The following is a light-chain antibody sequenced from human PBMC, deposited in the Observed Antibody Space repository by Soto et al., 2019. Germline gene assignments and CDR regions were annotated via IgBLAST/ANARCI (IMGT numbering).Light chain of an antibody. V-gene: IGKV1-39*01. CDR2: AAS. CDR1: QSISSY. J-gene: IGKJ2*01. Sequence: DSHMAQSPSSLSAYVGDRVTITCRASQSISSYLNWYQQKPGKAPKLLIYAASSLQSGVPSRFSGSGSGTDFTLTVSSLQPEDFATYYCQQSYSTPYTFGQGTKVDIK. CDR3: QQSYSTPYT.